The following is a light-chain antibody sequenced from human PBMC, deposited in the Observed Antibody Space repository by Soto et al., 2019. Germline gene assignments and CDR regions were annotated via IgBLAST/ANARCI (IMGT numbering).Light chain of an antibody. V-gene: IGLV2-14*01. CDR1: SSDVGGYNY. CDR2: EVT. J-gene: IGLJ1*01. CDR3: SSFTSRVTFNYI. Sequence: QSALTQPASVSGSPGQSITISCTGTSSDVGGYNYVSWYQQHPGKAPKIIIYEVTNRPSGVSNRFSGSKSGNTASLTISGLQAEDDADYYCSSFTSRVTFNYIFGTGTKVTVL.